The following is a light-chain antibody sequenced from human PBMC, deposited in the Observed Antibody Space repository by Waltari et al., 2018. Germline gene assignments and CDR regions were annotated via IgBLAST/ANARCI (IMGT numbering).Light chain of an antibody. CDR2: DDR. CDR1: NIGVKS. V-gene: IGLV3-21*02. J-gene: IGLJ3*02. Sequence: SYVLTQPPSVSVAPGQTARITCGGNNIGVKSVDWYQKGPGQAPVVVIYDDRDRPLAIPERFSGFNSENTATLTISRVEVGDEADYYCQVWDSSSDHWVFGGGTKLTVL. CDR3: QVWDSSSDHWV.